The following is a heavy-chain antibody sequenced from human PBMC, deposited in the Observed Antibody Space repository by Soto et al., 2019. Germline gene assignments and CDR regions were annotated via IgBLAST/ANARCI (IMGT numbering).Heavy chain of an antibody. CDR1: GFTFSSYA. CDR3: AKDGYFERPVLYYGMDV. CDR2: ISGSGGST. J-gene: IGHJ6*02. D-gene: IGHD3-9*01. Sequence: GGSLRLSCAASGFTFSSYAMSWVRQAPGKGLEWVSAISGSGGSTYYADSVKGRFTISRDNSKNTLYLQMNSLRAEDTAVYYCAKDGYFERPVLYYGMDVWGQGTTVTVSS. V-gene: IGHV3-23*01.